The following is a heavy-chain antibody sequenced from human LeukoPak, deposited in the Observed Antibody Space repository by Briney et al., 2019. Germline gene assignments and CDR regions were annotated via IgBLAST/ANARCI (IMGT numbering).Heavy chain of an antibody. CDR1: GYTFISYG. V-gene: IGHV1-18*01. J-gene: IGHJ4*02. CDR3: ARDNSAGGYDAPGYFDY. Sequence: ASVKVSCKASGYTFISYGISWVRQAPGQGLEWMGWISAYNGNTNYAQKLQGRVTMTTDTSTSTAYMELRSLRSDDTAVYYCARDNSAGGYDAPGYFDYWGQGTLVTVSS. CDR2: ISAYNGNT. D-gene: IGHD5-12*01.